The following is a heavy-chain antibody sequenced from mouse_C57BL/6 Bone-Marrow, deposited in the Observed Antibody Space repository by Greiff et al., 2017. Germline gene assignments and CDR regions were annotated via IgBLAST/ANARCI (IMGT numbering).Heavy chain of an antibody. Sequence: QVQLQQSGAELVRPGTSVKMSCKASGYTFTNYWIGWAKQRPGHGLEWIGDIYPGGGYTNYNEKFKGKATLTADKSSSTAYMQFSSLTSEDSAIYYCARSHYYGSSLDYWGKGTTLTVSS. CDR2: IYPGGGYT. V-gene: IGHV1-63*01. D-gene: IGHD1-1*01. J-gene: IGHJ2*01. CDR1: GYTFTNYW. CDR3: ARSHYYGSSLDY.